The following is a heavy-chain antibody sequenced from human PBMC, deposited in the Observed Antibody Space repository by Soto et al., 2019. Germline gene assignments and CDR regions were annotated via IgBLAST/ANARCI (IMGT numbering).Heavy chain of an antibody. D-gene: IGHD6-19*01. CDR2: ISGSGGST. V-gene: IGHV3-23*01. Sequence: GVQRLSCAASGFNFGSYAMSWVRQAPGKGLEWVSAISGSGGSTYYADSVKGRFTISRDNSKNTLYLQMNSLRAEDTAVYYCAKGLSSGRYYGMDVWGQGTTVTVSS. CDR3: AKGLSSGRYYGMDV. J-gene: IGHJ6*02. CDR1: GFNFGSYA.